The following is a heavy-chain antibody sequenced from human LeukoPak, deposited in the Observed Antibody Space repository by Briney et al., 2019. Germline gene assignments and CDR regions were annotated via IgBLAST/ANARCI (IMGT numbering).Heavy chain of an antibody. CDR3: ARDDIVGAMTGDY. CDR1: GGSISSGGYY. J-gene: IGHJ4*02. Sequence: SETLSLTCTVSGGSISSGGYYWSWIRQPPGKGLEWIGYIYHSGSTYYNPSLKSRVTISVDRSKNQFSLKLSSETAADTAVYYCARDDIVGAMTGDYWGQGTLVTVSS. CDR2: IYHSGST. V-gene: IGHV4-30-2*01. D-gene: IGHD1-26*01.